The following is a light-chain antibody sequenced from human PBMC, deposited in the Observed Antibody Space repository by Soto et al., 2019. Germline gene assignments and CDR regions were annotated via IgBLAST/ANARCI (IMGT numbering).Light chain of an antibody. CDR1: QDISRY. V-gene: IGKV1-9*01. Sequence: QLTQSPSSLSASVGDRVTITCRASQDISRYLAWYQQKAGKAPKLLIYGTSTLQSGVPSRFSAFGSGTEFTLTISSLQPEDVANYHCQQLQRTPFTFGPGTTVDV. J-gene: IGKJ3*01. CDR2: GTS. CDR3: QQLQRTPFT.